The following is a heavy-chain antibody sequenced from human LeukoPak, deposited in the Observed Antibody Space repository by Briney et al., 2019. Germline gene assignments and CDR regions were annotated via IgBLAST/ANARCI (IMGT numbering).Heavy chain of an antibody. V-gene: IGHV3-48*04. CDR1: GFTFSSYS. J-gene: IGHJ4*02. CDR2: ISSSSSTI. CDR3: ARDTGCYFDY. Sequence: GGSLRLSCAASGFTFSSYSMNWVRQAPGKGLEWVSYISSSSSTIYYADSVKGRFTISRDNAKNTLYLQMNSLRAEDTAVHYCARDTGCYFDYWGQGTLVTVSS. D-gene: IGHD3-10*01.